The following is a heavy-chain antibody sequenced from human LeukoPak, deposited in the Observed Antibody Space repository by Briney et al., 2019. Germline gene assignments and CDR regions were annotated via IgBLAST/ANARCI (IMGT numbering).Heavy chain of an antibody. CDR1: GFTFDDYG. CDR2: INWNGGST. D-gene: IGHD6-6*01. CDR3: ARERSEAYSSSPLED. J-gene: IGHJ4*02. Sequence: GGSLRLSCAASGFTFDDYGMSWVRQAPGKGLEWVSGINWNGGSTGYADSVKGRFTISRDNAKNSLYLQMNSLRAEDTALYHCARERSEAYSSSPLEDWGQGTLVTVSS. V-gene: IGHV3-20*01.